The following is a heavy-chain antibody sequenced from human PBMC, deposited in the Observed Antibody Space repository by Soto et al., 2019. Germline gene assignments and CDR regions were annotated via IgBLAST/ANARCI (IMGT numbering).Heavy chain of an antibody. D-gene: IGHD3-10*01. CDR2: IIPILGIA. J-gene: IGHJ6*03. CDR3: ARDPGVPFGESHNYYYYYMDV. Sequence: QVQLVQSGAEVKKPGSSVKVSCKASGGTFSSYTISWVRQAPGQGLEWMGRIIPILGIANYAQKFQGRVTITAEKSTSTAYMELSSLRSEDTAVYYCARDPGVPFGESHNYYYYYMDVWGKGTTVTVSS. CDR1: GGTFSSYT. V-gene: IGHV1-69*08.